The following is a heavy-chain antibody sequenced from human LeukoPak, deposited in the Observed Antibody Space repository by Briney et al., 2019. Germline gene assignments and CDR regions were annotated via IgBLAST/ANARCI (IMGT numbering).Heavy chain of an antibody. J-gene: IGHJ3*02. CDR3: ARIAGAVYDHAFDI. Sequence: GGSLRLSCAASGFTFSSYSMNWVRQAPGKGLEWVSSISSSSSYIYYADSVKGRFTISRDNAKNSLYLQMNSLRAEDTAVYYCARIAGAVYDHAFDIWGQGTMVTVSS. CDR2: ISSSSSYI. CDR1: GFTFSSYS. D-gene: IGHD6-19*01. V-gene: IGHV3-21*01.